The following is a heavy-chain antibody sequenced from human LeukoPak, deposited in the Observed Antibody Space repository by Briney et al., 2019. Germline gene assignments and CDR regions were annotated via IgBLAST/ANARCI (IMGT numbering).Heavy chain of an antibody. CDR2: IYYSGST. V-gene: IGHV4-59*01. CDR3: ARALGDYVDY. J-gene: IGHJ4*02. Sequence: SETLSLTCTVSGGSISSYYWSWIRQPPGKGLEWIGYIYYSGSTNYNPSLKSRVTISVDTSKNQFSLKLGSVTAADTAVYYCARALGDYVDYWGQGTLVTVSS. CDR1: GGSISSYY. D-gene: IGHD4-17*01.